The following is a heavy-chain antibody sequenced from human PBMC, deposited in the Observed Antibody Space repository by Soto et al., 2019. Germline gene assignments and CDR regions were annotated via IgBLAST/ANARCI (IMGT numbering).Heavy chain of an antibody. V-gene: IGHV1-18*01. D-gene: IGHD6-13*01. J-gene: IGHJ6*02. CDR1: GYTFTSYG. CDR3: ARDRVAAAGIYYYYGXDV. Sequence: ASVKVSCKASGYTFTSYGISWVRQARGQGLEWMGWISAYNGNTNYAQKLQGRVTMTTDTSTSTAYMELRSLRSDDTAVYYCARDRVAAAGIYYYYGXDVWGQGTTVTVSS. CDR2: ISAYNGNT.